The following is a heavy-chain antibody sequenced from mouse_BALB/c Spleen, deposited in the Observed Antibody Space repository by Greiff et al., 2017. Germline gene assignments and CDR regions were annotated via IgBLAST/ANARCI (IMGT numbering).Heavy chain of an antibody. CDR3: ARSGSSYAMDY. Sequence: EVKLVESGGGLVQPGGSRKLSCAASGFTFSSFGMHWVRQAPEQGLEWVAYISSGSSNIYYADTVKGRFTISRDNPKNTLFLQMTSLRSEDTAMYYCARSGSSYAMDYWGQGTSVTVSS. CDR1: GFTFSSFG. J-gene: IGHJ4*01. CDR2: ISSGSSNI. D-gene: IGHD1-1*01. V-gene: IGHV5-17*02.